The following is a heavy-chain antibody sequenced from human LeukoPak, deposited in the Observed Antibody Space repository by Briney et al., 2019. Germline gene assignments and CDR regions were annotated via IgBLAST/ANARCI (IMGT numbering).Heavy chain of an antibody. V-gene: IGHV3-53*01. CDR3: ARDRDGTGNYPLDY. D-gene: IGHD3-10*01. J-gene: IGHJ4*02. CDR1: GFTFSSNY. Sequence: GGSLRLSCAASGFTFSSNYMSWVRQAPGEGLEWVSVIYSGGSTYYADSVKGRFTISRDNSKNTLYLQMNSLRADDTAVYYCARDRDGTGNYPLDYWGQGTLVIVSS. CDR2: IYSGGST.